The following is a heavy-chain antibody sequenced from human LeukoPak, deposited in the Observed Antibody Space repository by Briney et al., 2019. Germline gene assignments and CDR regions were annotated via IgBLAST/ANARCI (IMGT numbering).Heavy chain of an antibody. D-gene: IGHD4-17*01. J-gene: IGHJ4*02. CDR3: TTRFIDDYGDYLLDY. Sequence: LSCAASGFTFSNAWMSWVRQAPGKGLEWVGRIKSKTDGGTTDYAARVKGRFTISRDESKNTLYLQMNSLKTEDTAVYYCTTRFIDDYGDYLLDYWGQGTLVTVSS. CDR2: IKSKTDGGTT. CDR1: GFTFSNAW. V-gene: IGHV3-15*01.